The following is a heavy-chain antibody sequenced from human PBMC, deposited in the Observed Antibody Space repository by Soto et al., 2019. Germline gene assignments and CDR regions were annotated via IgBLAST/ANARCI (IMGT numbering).Heavy chain of an antibody. D-gene: IGHD6-6*01. CDR2: IDPSGGSA. J-gene: IGHJ4*02. V-gene: IGHV1-46*01. Sequence: QVHLVQSGAEVKKPGASVKVSCKASGYTFTSYYMHWVRQAPGQGLEWMGRIDPSGGSASYAQKFQGGVTMTRDTSTSPVYMELSSLRSEDTAVYFCALSTAFGSSSLLDYWGQGTLVTVSS. CDR1: GYTFTSYY. CDR3: ALSTAFGSSSLLDY.